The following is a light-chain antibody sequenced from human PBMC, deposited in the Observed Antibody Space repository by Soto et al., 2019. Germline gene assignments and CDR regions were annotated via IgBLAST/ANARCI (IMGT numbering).Light chain of an antibody. CDR2: GAS. Sequence: EIVLTQSPGTLSLSPGERATLSCRASQSVSSSSLTWYQQKPGQAPRLLIYGASTRATGIPDRFSGSGSGTDFSLTISRLEPEDFGVYYCQQRSSWLTFGGGTKVDIK. V-gene: IGKV3D-20*02. CDR1: QSVSSSS. CDR3: QQRSSWLT. J-gene: IGKJ4*01.